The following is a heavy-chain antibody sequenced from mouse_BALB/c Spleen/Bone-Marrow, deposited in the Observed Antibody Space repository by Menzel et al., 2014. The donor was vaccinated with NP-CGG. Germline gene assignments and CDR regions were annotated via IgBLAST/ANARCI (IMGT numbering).Heavy chain of an antibody. D-gene: IGHD2-4*01. CDR2: IDPANGNT. CDR1: GFNIKDTY. J-gene: IGHJ1*01. Sequence: EVKLMESGAELVKPGASVKLSCTASGFNIKDTYMHWVKQRPEQGLEWIGRIDPANGNTKYDPKFQGKATITADTSSNTAYLQLSSLTSEDTAVYYCDTMITDWYFDVWGAGTTVTVSS. CDR3: DTMITDWYFDV. V-gene: IGHV14-3*02.